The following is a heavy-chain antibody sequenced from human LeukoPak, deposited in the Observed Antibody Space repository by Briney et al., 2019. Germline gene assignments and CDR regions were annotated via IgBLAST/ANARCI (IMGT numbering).Heavy chain of an antibody. Sequence: GGSLRLSCAAAGFTFSDYGMSWIRQAPGKGLEWVSYISSSGSTIYYADSVKGRFTISRDNAKNSLYLQMNSLRAEDTAVYYCARVSAAGDLDYWGQGTLVTVSS. D-gene: IGHD6-13*01. CDR2: ISSSGSTI. CDR1: GFTFSDYG. V-gene: IGHV3-11*04. J-gene: IGHJ4*02. CDR3: ARVSAAGDLDY.